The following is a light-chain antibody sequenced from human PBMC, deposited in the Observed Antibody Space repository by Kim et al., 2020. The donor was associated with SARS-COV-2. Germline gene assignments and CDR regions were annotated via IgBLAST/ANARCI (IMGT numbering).Light chain of an antibody. J-gene: IGKJ2*01. CDR1: QTVSSDY. CDR3: QQYGTSPPMYT. Sequence: PGERATLSCRTSQTVSSDYIAWYQQKPGKPPRLVIYGGSSRATGIPDRFSGSGSGTDFTLTIARLEPEDFAVYYCQQYGTSPPMYTFGQGTKLEI. CDR2: GGS. V-gene: IGKV3-20*01.